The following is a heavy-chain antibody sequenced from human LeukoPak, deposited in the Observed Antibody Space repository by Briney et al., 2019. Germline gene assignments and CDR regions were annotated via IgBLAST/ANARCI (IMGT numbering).Heavy chain of an antibody. J-gene: IGHJ5*02. CDR1: GGSISSYY. Sequence: SETLSLTCTVSGGSISSYYWSWIRQPPGKGLEWIGYIYYSGSTNYNPSLKSRVTISVDTSKNQFSLKLSSVTAADTAVYYCARHFIARVAVAGNWFDPWGRGTLVTVSS. CDR2: IYYSGST. CDR3: ARHFIARVAVAGNWFDP. V-gene: IGHV4-59*08. D-gene: IGHD6-19*01.